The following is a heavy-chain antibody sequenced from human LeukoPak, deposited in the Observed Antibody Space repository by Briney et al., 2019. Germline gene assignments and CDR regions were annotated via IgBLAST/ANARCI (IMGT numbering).Heavy chain of an antibody. CDR1: GFTFSSYS. J-gene: IGHJ4*02. D-gene: IGHD6-6*01. CDR3: ARESYSSSSADY. CDR2: ISSSSSYI. V-gene: IGHV3-21*01. Sequence: GGSLRLSCAASGFTFSSYSMNWVRQAPGKGLEWVSSISSSSSYIYYADSVKGRYTISRDNAKNSLYLQMNSLRAEDTAVYYCARESYSSSSADYWGQGTLVTVSS.